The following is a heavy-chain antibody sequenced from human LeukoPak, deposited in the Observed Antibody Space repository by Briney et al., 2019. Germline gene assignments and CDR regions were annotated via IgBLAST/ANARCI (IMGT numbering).Heavy chain of an antibody. D-gene: IGHD3-22*01. CDR2: ISSSGSTI. CDR3: VRDAYYYDSSGYLGAY. V-gene: IGHV3-11*01. J-gene: IGHJ4*02. Sequence: PGGSLRLSCAASGFTFSDYYMSWIRQAPGKGLEWVSYISSSGSTIYYADSVKGRFTISRDNAKNSLYLQMNSLRAEDTAVYYCVRDAYYYDSSGYLGAYWGQGTLVTVSS. CDR1: GFTFSDYY.